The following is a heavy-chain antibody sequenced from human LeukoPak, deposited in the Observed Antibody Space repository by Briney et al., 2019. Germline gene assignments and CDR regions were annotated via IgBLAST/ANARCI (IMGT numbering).Heavy chain of an antibody. J-gene: IGHJ4*02. CDR3: ARLMVAANIGYCSGGSCYSSDY. D-gene: IGHD2-15*01. Sequence: ASVKVSCKASGGTFSSYAISWVRQAPGQGLEWMGRIIPILGIANYAQKFQGRVTITADKSTSTAYMELSSLRSEDTAVYHCARLMVAANIGYCSGGSCYSSDYWGQGTLVTVSS. CDR2: IIPILGIA. CDR1: GGTFSSYA. V-gene: IGHV1-69*04.